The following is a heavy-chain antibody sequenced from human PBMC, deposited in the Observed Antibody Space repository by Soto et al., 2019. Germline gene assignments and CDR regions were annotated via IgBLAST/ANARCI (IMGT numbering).Heavy chain of an antibody. V-gene: IGHV4-30-2*01. D-gene: IGHD3-3*01. CDR2: IYHSGST. J-gene: IGHJ4*02. CDR3: ARDRGTSFGVIGFGY. Sequence: PSETLSLTCAVSGGSISSGGYSWSWVRQPPGKGLEWIGYIYHSGSTYYNPSLRSRVTISVDRSKNQFSLKLSSVTAADTAVYYCARDRGTSFGVIGFGYWDQETLVTVGS. CDR1: GGSISSGGYS.